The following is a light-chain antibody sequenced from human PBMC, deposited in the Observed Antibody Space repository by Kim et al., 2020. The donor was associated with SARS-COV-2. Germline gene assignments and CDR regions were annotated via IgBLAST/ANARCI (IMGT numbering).Light chain of an antibody. J-gene: IGLJ3*02. CDR3: GSYRGSSTWV. Sequence: QSALTQPASVSGSHGQSITISCTGTSNDVGGYNYVAWYQQHPGKAPKLMIYDVTERPSGVSSRFSGSKSGNTASLTISGLQAEDEADYYCGSYRGSSTWVFGGGTQLTVL. CDR1: SNDVGGYNY. CDR2: DVT. V-gene: IGLV2-14*03.